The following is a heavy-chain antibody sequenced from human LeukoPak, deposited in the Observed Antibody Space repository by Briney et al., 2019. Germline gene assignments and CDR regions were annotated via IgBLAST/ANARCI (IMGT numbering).Heavy chain of an antibody. D-gene: IGHD1-26*01. V-gene: IGHV3-30*07. J-gene: IGHJ4*02. Sequence: DSVKGRFSISRDNSKNTLDLQMNSLRAEDTAVYYCARDASAYSGSCLDYWGQGTLVSVSS. CDR3: ARDASAYSGSCLDY.